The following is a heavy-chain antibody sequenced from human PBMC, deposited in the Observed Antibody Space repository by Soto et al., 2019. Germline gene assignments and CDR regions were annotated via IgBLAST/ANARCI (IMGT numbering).Heavy chain of an antibody. Sequence: QVQLQESGPGLVKPSGTLSLTCAVSGGSISSSNWWSWVRQPPGKGLEWIGEIYHSGSTNYNPSRKSRLTISVDKSKNQFSLQLISVTAADRAVYSCARVVGGYSYGMDGWGQGTTVTVSS. CDR2: IYHSGST. V-gene: IGHV4-4*02. CDR3: ARVVGGYSYGMDG. D-gene: IGHD2-2*01. J-gene: IGHJ6*01. CDR1: GGSISSSNW.